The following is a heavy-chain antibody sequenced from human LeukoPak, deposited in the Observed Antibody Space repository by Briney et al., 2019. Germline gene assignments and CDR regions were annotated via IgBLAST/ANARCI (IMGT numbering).Heavy chain of an antibody. CDR1: GGSFSGYY. Sequence: SETLSLTCAVYGGSFSGYYWSWIRQPPGKGLEWIGEINHSGSTDYNPSLKSRVTISVDTPKNQFSLKLSSVTAADTAVYYCAPRAYYYGSGSYYVDYWGQGTLVTVSS. CDR2: INHSGST. D-gene: IGHD3-10*01. J-gene: IGHJ4*02. CDR3: APRAYYYGSGSYYVDY. V-gene: IGHV4-34*01.